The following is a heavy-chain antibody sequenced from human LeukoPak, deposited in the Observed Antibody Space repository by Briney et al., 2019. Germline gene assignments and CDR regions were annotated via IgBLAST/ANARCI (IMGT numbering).Heavy chain of an antibody. CDR2: ISAYNGNT. CDR3: ARDRASVVGASITMIVVGHGD. J-gene: IGHJ4*02. D-gene: IGHD3-22*01. Sequence: ASVKVSCKASGYTFTSYGISWVRQAPGQGLEWMGWISAYNGNTNYAQKLQGRVTMTTDTSTSTAYMELRSLRSDDTAVYYCARDRASVVGASITMIVVGHGDWGQGTLVTVSS. CDR1: GYTFTSYG. V-gene: IGHV1-18*01.